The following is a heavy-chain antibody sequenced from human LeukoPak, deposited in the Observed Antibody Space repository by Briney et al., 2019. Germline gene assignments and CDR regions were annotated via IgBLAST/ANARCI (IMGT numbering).Heavy chain of an antibody. CDR1: GFTFSSYE. J-gene: IGHJ6*03. CDR2: ISSSGSTI. V-gene: IGHV3-48*03. D-gene: IGHD2-21*02. Sequence: GGSLRLSCAASGFTFSSYEMNWVRQAPGKGLEWVSYISSSGSTIYYADSVKGRFTISRDNAKNSLYLQMNSLRAEDTAVYYCARSFYCGGDCYLNYYYYYMDVWGKGTTVTISS. CDR3: ARSFYCGGDCYLNYYYYYMDV.